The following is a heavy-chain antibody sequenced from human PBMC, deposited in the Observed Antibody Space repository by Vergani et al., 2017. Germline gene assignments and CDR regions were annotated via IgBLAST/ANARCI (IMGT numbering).Heavy chain of an antibody. J-gene: IGHJ6*03. Sequence: EVQLVESGGGLVQPGGSLRLSCAASGFTFSSYWMSWVRQAPGKGLEWVANIKQDGSEKYYVDSVKGRFTISRDNAKNSLYLQMNSLRAEDTAVYYCARDGDDGGLSYMDVWGKGTAVTVSS. CDR1: GFTFSSYW. CDR3: ARDGDDGGLSYMDV. V-gene: IGHV3-7*01. D-gene: IGHD7-27*01. CDR2: IKQDGSEK.